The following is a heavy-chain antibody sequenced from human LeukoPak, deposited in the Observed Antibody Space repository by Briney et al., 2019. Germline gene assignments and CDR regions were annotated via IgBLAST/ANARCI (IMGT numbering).Heavy chain of an antibody. Sequence: PSETLSLTCAVSGYSISSGYYWGWIRQPPGKGLEWIGSIYHSGSTNYNPSLKSRVTISVDTSKNQFSLKLSSVTAADTAVYYCARGRGSSTFYYYYYYYMDVWGKGTTVTVSS. CDR2: IYHSGST. CDR1: GYSISSGYY. CDR3: ARGRGSSTFYYYYYYYMDV. D-gene: IGHD2-2*01. J-gene: IGHJ6*03. V-gene: IGHV4-38-2*01.